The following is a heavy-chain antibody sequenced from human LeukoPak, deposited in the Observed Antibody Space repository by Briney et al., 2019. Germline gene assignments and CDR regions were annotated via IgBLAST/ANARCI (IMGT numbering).Heavy chain of an antibody. D-gene: IGHD3-22*01. CDR1: GGSISSSSYY. CDR3: AKAHWTYYYDSSGYYYYFDY. Sequence: SETLSLTCTVSGGSISSSSYYWGWIRQPPGKGLEWIGSIYYSGSTYYNPSLKSRVTISVDTSKNQFSLKLSSVTAADTAVYYCAKAHWTYYYDSSGYYYYFDYWGQGTLVTVSS. CDR2: IYYSGST. J-gene: IGHJ4*02. V-gene: IGHV4-39*07.